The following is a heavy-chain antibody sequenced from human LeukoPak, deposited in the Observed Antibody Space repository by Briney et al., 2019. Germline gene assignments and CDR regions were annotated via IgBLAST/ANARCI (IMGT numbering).Heavy chain of an antibody. V-gene: IGHV1-2*02. J-gene: IGHJ4*02. CDR3: ARSQGSSWYYSYDY. Sequence: ASVKVSCKASGYTFTGYYMQWVRQAPGQGLEWMGWINPNSGGTNYAQKFQGRVTMTRDTSISTAYMELSRLRSDDTAVYYCARSQGSSWYYSYDYWGQGTLVTVSS. CDR2: INPNSGGT. D-gene: IGHD6-13*01. CDR1: GYTFTGYY.